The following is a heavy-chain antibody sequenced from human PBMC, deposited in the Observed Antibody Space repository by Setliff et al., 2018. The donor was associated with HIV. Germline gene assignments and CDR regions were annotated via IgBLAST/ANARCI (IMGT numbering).Heavy chain of an antibody. CDR1: GDSISSGGYY. CDR2: IYTSGNTNYNPST. V-gene: IGHV4-61*02. D-gene: IGHD6-19*01. CDR3: TRQSPVAGSGAFDI. Sequence: SETLSLTCTVSGDSISSGGYYWSWIRQPAGQGLEWIGRIYTSGNTNYNPSTNYNPSLKSRITISLERSRNQFSLRVTSVTATDTAVYYCTRQSPVAGSGAFDIWGQGTMVTVSS. J-gene: IGHJ3*02.